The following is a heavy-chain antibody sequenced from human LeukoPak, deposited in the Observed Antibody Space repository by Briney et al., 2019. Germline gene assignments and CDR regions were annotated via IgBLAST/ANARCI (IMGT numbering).Heavy chain of an antibody. D-gene: IGHD3-22*01. CDR2: ISNRGGRI. Sequence: PGGSLRLSCAPSGFTSSSYAMSWVRQAPGKGLEWVSDISNRGGRIKYADSVKGRFTISRDNSRNTLFLQMNSLRVDDTAISYCAKPGYDTSGWFDSWGQGTLVTVSS. CDR1: GFTSSSYA. CDR3: AKPGYDTSGWFDS. J-gene: IGHJ5*01. V-gene: IGHV3-23*01.